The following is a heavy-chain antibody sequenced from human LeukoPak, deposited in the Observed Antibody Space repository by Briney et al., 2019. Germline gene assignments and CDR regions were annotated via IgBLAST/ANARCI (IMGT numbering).Heavy chain of an antibody. CDR3: ARGRMAVATFDY. J-gene: IGHJ4*02. D-gene: IGHD6-19*01. V-gene: IGHV4-59*12. Sequence: PSETLSLTCTVSGDSISTYYWSWIRQPPGKGLEWIGYIYYRVTSDYNPSLKSRVTMSVDMSTRQISLKLSSVTAADTAVYYCARGRMAVATFDYWGQGTLVTVSS. CDR1: GDSISTYY. CDR2: IYYRVTS.